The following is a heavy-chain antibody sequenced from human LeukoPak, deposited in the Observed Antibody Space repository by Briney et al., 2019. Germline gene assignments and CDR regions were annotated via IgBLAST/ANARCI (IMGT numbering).Heavy chain of an antibody. Sequence: ASVKVSCKASVYTFTSYYMYWVRQAPGQGLEWMGIINPSGGSTSYAQKFQGRVTMTRDTSTSTVYMELSSLRSEDTAVYYCAREWTTGYSSGWYQGDAFDIWGQGTMVTVSS. CDR1: VYTFTSYY. CDR3: AREWTTGYSSGWYQGDAFDI. V-gene: IGHV1-46*01. D-gene: IGHD6-19*01. CDR2: INPSGGST. J-gene: IGHJ3*02.